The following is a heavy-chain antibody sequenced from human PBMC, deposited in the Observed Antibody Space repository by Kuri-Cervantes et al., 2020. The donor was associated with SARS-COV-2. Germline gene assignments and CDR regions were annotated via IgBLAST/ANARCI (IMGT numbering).Heavy chain of an antibody. CDR1: GGSISSSSYY. D-gene: IGHD1-26*01. CDR3: AGTVGATRLYYYGMDV. J-gene: IGHJ6*02. V-gene: IGHV3-23*01. Sequence: GGSLRLSCTVSGGSISSSSYYWGWIRQPPGKGLEWVSAISGSGGSTYYADSVKGRFTISRDNSKNTLYLQMNSLRAEDTAVYYCAGTVGATRLYYYGMDVWGQGTTVTVSS. CDR2: ISGSGGST.